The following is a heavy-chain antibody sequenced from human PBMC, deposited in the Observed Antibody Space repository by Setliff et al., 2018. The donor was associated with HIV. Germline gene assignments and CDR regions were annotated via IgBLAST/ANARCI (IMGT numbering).Heavy chain of an antibody. J-gene: IGHJ3*02. CDR2: ISSSGSYI. V-gene: IGHV3-21*01. D-gene: IGHD2-2*01. Sequence: PGGSLRLSCATSGFTFIDYALNWVRQAPGGGLEWVSSISSSGSYIYYAGSLKGRFTISRDNARNSLYLDMNTLRAEDTALYYCARSRSTRDAFDTWGQGTMVTVSS. CDR3: ARSRSTRDAFDT. CDR1: GFTFIDYA.